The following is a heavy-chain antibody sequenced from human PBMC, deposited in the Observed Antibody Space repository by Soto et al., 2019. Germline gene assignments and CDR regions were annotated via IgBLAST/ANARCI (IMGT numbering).Heavy chain of an antibody. CDR2: IRGSGVTT. D-gene: IGHD2-2*01. CDR1: GFTFSNYG. Sequence: GGSLRLSCVASGFTFSNYGMSWVRQAPGKGLEWVSTIRGSGVTTYYADSVKGRLTITRDNSKNTLYLQMNSLRAEDTAVYYCAKNYAAKYMDVWGKGTTVTVSS. CDR3: AKNYAAKYMDV. V-gene: IGHV3-23*01. J-gene: IGHJ6*03.